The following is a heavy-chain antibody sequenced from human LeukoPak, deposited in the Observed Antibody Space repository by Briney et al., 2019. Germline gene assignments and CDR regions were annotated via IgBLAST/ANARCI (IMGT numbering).Heavy chain of an antibody. V-gene: IGHV4-59*01. J-gene: IGHJ6*03. Sequence: SETLSLTCTVSRSSINSPYYWGWIRQPPGKGLEWIGYIYYSGSTNYNPSLKSRVTISVDTSKNQFSLKLSSVTAADTAVYYCARASEDYYYYYMDVWGKGTTVTISS. CDR1: RSSINSPYY. D-gene: IGHD1-14*01. CDR3: ARASEDYYYYYMDV. CDR2: IYYSGST.